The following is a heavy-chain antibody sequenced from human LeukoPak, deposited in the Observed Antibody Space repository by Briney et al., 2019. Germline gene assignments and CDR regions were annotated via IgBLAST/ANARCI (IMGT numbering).Heavy chain of an antibody. J-gene: IGHJ4*02. CDR3: ARDSEGAYYFDY. V-gene: IGHV3-33*01. CDR1: GFTFSSYG. Sequence: GSLRLSCAASGFTFSSYGMHWVRQAPGKGLEWVAVIWYDGSNKYYADSVKGRFTISRDNSKNTLYLQMNSLRAEDTAVYYCARDSEGAYYFDYWGQGTLVTVSS. CDR2: IWYDGSNK. D-gene: IGHD1-26*01.